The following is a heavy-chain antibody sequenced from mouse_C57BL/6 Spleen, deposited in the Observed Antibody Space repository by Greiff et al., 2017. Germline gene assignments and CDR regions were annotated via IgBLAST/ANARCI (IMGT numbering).Heavy chain of an antibody. CDR3: ARRGVTTVGYFDV. CDR1: GYAFSSYW. CDR2: IYPGDGDT. V-gene: IGHV1-80*01. D-gene: IGHD1-1*01. J-gene: IGHJ1*03. Sequence: QVQLKQSGAELVKPGASVKISCKASGYAFSSYWMNWVKQRPGKGLEWIGQIYPGDGDTNYNGKFKGKATLTADKSSSTAYMQLSSLTSEDSAVYFCARRGVTTVGYFDVWGTGTTVTVSS.